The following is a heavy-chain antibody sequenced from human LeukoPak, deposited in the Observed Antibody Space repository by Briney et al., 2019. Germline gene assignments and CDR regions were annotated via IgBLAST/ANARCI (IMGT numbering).Heavy chain of an antibody. CDR1: GFTFSTYS. V-gene: IGHV3-21*01. CDR2: ISDRGDYI. Sequence: GGSLRLSCDPSGFTFSTYSMNWVRQAPGKGLEWVSSISDRGDYIHYADSVKGRFTISRDNAKKSLYLQMNSLRVEDTAVYYCARGDDGAYWGQGTLVTVSS. D-gene: IGHD3-16*01. CDR3: ARGDDGAY. J-gene: IGHJ4*02.